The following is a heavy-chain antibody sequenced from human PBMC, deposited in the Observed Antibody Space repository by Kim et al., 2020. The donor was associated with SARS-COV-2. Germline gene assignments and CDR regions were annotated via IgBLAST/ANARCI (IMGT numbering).Heavy chain of an antibody. V-gene: IGHV4-39*01. J-gene: IGHJ4*02. CDR3: ARLPAAGTGTDY. CDR1: GGSISSSSYY. D-gene: IGHD6-13*01. Sequence: SETLSLTCTVSGGSISSSSYYWGWIRQPPGKGLEWIGSIYYSGSTYYNPSLKSRVTISVDTSKNQFSLKLSSVTAADTAVYYCARLPAAGTGTDYWGQGTLVTVSS. CDR2: IYYSGST.